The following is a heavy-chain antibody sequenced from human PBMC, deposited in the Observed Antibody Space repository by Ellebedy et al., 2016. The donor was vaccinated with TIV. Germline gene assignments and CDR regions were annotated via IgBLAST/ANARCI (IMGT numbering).Heavy chain of an antibody. V-gene: IGHV4-31*03. Sequence: SETLSLTXTVSGGSISSGGYYWSWIRQHPGKGLEWIGYIYYSGSTYYNPSLKSRVTISVDTSKNQFSLKLSSVTAADTAVYYCARARTSYNWFDPWGQGTLVTVSS. J-gene: IGHJ5*02. CDR2: IYYSGST. CDR1: GGSISSGGYY. CDR3: ARARTSYNWFDP. D-gene: IGHD6-6*01.